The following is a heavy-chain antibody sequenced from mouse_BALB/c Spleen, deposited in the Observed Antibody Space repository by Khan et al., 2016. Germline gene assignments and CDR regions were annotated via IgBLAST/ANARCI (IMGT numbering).Heavy chain of an antibody. Sequence: EVQLVETGGGLVQPKGSLKLSCAASGFTFNTNAMKWVRQAPGKGLEWVARIRSKSNNYATYHADSVKDRFTISRDDSQSMLYLQMNNLKTEDTAMYYCVRAPLSSYAMDYWGQGTAVTFSS. V-gene: IGHV10S3*01. CDR3: VRAPLSSYAMDY. J-gene: IGHJ4*01. D-gene: IGHD1-1*01. CDR2: IRSKSNNYAT. CDR1: GFTFNTNA.